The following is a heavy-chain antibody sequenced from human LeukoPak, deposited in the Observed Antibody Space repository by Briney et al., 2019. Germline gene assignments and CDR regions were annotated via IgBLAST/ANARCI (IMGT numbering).Heavy chain of an antibody. Sequence: GGSLRLSCAPSGFTFNKNWMTWVRQAPGKGLEWVADLDQDGNDGYYDYSVKGRFTISRDNAKNSLYLQMNSLRVEDTAMYYCAKEALGRAGHSYFDYWGQGVLVTVSP. D-gene: IGHD3-16*01. J-gene: IGHJ4*02. CDR3: AKEALGRAGHSYFDY. CDR2: LDQDGNDG. V-gene: IGHV3-7*03. CDR1: GFTFNKNW.